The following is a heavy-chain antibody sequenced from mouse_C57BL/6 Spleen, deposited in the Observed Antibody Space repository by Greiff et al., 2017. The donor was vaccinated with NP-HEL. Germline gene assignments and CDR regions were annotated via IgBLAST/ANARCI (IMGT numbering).Heavy chain of an antibody. CDR1: GYSITSGYY. Sequence: EVKLVESGPGLVKPSQSLSLTCSVTGYSITSGYYWNWIRQFPGNKLEWMGYISYDGSNNYNPSLKNRISITRDTSKNQFFLKLNSVTTEDTATYYCASLIYYDYDGAMDYWGQGTSVTVSS. CDR3: ASLIYYDYDGAMDY. D-gene: IGHD2-4*01. J-gene: IGHJ4*01. V-gene: IGHV3-6*01. CDR2: ISYDGSN.